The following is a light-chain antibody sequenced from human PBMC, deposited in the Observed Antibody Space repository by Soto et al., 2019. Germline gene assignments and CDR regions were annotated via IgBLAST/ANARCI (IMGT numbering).Light chain of an antibody. CDR1: SSNIETNP. CDR3: GTWDASLSAGV. Sequence: QSVLTQPPSVSAAPGQKVTISCSGSSSNIETNPVSWYRHLPGTVPKLLIHNDDKRPSGIPDRFSGSKSGTSATLGITGLQTGDEADYYCGTWDASLSAGVFGGGTQLTVL. CDR2: NDD. V-gene: IGLV1-51*01. J-gene: IGLJ2*01.